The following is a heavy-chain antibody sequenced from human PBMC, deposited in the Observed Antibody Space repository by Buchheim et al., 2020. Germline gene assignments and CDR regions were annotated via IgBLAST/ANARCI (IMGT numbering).Heavy chain of an antibody. CDR1: GFTFSSHW. J-gene: IGHJ3*02. Sequence: EVQLVESGGGLVQPGGSLTLSCVASGFTFSSHWMHWVRQAPGKGLVWVSRIKSDGSSTNYADSVKGRFTISRDNAKNTLYLQMNSPRAEDTAVYYCGRDQSRTMTTSDASDIWGQGT. D-gene: IGHD4-17*01. V-gene: IGHV3-74*01. CDR3: GRDQSRTMTTSDASDI. CDR2: IKSDGSST.